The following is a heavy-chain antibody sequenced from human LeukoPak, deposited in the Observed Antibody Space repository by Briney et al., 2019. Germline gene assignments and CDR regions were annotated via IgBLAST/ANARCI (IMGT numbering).Heavy chain of an antibody. CDR1: GFTFGSYA. D-gene: IGHD6-13*01. CDR2: ISGSGGST. J-gene: IGHJ4*02. V-gene: IGHV3-23*01. Sequence: PGGSLRLSCVASGFTFGSYAMSWVRQAPGKGLEWVAGISGSGGSTYHTDSVKGRFTISRDNSENTLYLQMNSLRAEDTAVYYCAKDPVLSSGRYGGSAPPKFDYWGQGTLVTVSS. CDR3: AKDPVLSSGRYGGSAPPKFDY.